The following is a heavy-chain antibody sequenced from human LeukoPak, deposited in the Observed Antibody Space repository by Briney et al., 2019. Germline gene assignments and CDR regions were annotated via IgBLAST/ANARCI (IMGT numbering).Heavy chain of an antibody. D-gene: IGHD1-26*01. Sequence: GESLKISCKTSGYRFINYWIGWVRQRPGKGLEWMTIIYPDDSNTKYSPSLQGQVTISADKSMSTAYLQWSSLKASDTAMYYCARRRGRYSGDAFDIWGQGTMVTVSS. CDR2: IYPDDSNT. CDR1: GYRFINYW. J-gene: IGHJ3*02. V-gene: IGHV5-51*01. CDR3: ARRRGRYSGDAFDI.